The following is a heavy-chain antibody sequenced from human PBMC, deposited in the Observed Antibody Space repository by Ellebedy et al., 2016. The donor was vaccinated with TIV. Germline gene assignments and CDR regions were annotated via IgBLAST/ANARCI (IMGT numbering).Heavy chain of an antibody. CDR3: ARIRTYCGTVSCYSPGTDV. CDR1: GFSLTTSGVG. D-gene: IGHD2-15*01. CDR2: IYWDDDK. J-gene: IGHJ6*02. Sequence: SGPTLVKPTQTLTLTCTFSGFSLTTSGVGVGWIRQPPGKALECLAVIYWDDDKRYSPSLKRRLTITKDTSKNPVVLTMTNMDPVDTATYYCARIRTYCGTVSCYSPGTDVWGQGTTVTVSS. V-gene: IGHV2-5*02.